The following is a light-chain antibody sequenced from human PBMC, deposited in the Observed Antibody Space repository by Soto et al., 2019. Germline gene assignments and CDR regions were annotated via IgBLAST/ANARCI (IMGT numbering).Light chain of an antibody. V-gene: IGLV2-8*01. CDR2: EVS. J-gene: IGLJ7*01. Sequence: QSVLTQPPSASGSPGQSVTISCTGTSSDVGGYNFVSWYQLHPGKAPKLMIYEVSKRPSGVPDRFSGSKSGNTASLTVSGLQAEDEADYYCSSYGGSNNYVFGTGTQLTVL. CDR1: SSDVGGYNF. CDR3: SSYGGSNNYV.